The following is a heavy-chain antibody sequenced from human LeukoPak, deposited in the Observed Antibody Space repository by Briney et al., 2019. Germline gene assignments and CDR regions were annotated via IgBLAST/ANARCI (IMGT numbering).Heavy chain of an antibody. CDR3: AKTHSYPNYGDLYYYYGMDV. J-gene: IGHJ6*02. Sequence: GRSLRLSCAASGFTFSSYGMHWVRQAPGKGLEWVAVISYDGSNKYYADSVKGRFTISRDNSKSTLYLQMNSLRAEDTAVYYCAKTHSYPNYGDLYYYYGMDVWGQGTTVTVSS. CDR1: GFTFSSYG. V-gene: IGHV3-30*18. D-gene: IGHD4-17*01. CDR2: ISYDGSNK.